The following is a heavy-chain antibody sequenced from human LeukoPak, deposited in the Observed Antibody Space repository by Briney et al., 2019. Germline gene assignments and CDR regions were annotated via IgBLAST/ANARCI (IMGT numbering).Heavy chain of an antibody. CDR3: ARHRGLYSRANYYYMDV. V-gene: IGHV4-39*01. J-gene: IGHJ6*03. Sequence: PSETLSLTCTVSGGSISSSSYYWGWIRQPPGKGLEWIGSIYYSGSTYYNPSLKSRVTISVDTSKNQFSLKLSSVTAADADVYYCARHRGLYSRANYYYMDVWGKGTTVTVSS. D-gene: IGHD6-13*01. CDR1: GGSISSSSYY. CDR2: IYYSGST.